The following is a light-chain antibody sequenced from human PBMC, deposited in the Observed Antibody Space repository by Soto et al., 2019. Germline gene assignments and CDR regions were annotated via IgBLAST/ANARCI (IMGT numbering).Light chain of an antibody. Sequence: EIVLTQSPGTLSLSPGERATLSSRASQSVSSSYLAWYQQKPGQAPRLLIYGASSRATGIPDRFSGSGSGTDFTLTISRLEPEDFAVYYCQQYGSSPGFGPGTKVDIK. V-gene: IGKV3-20*01. CDR3: QQYGSSPG. J-gene: IGKJ3*01. CDR2: GAS. CDR1: QSVSSSY.